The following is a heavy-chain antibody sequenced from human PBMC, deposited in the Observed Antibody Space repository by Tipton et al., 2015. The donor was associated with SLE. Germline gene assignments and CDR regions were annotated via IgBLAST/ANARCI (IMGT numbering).Heavy chain of an antibody. CDR2: IYYSGST. V-gene: IGHV4-34*01. D-gene: IGHD3-10*01. J-gene: IGHJ4*02. Sequence: TLSLTCAVYGGSFSGYYWSWIRQPPGKGLEWIGSIYYSGSTYYNPSLKSRVTISVDTSKNQFSLKLSSVTAADTAVYYCARHRGYTQPRLDYWGQGALVTVSS. CDR1: GGSFSGYY. CDR3: ARHRGYTQPRLDY.